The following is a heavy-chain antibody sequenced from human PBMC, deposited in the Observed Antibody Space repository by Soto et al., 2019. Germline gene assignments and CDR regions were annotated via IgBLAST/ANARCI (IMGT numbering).Heavy chain of an antibody. CDR1: GGSISSYY. Sequence: SETLSLTSTVSGGSISSYYWSWIRQPPGKGLEWIGYIYYSGSTNYNPSLKSRVTISVDTSKNQFSLKLSSVTAADTAVYYCARESYCSSTSCYFDYWGQGTLVTVSS. CDR2: IYYSGST. V-gene: IGHV4-59*01. CDR3: ARESYCSSTSCYFDY. D-gene: IGHD2-2*01. J-gene: IGHJ4*02.